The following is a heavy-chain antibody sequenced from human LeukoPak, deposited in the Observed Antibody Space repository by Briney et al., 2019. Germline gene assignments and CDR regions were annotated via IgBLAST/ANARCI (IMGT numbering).Heavy chain of an antibody. J-gene: IGHJ4*02. CDR1: GGSISSYY. CDR3: ARGVGATDFDY. CDR2: IYYTGST. Sequence: SETLSLTCSVSGGSISSYYWSWIRQLPGKGLEWIGYIYYTGSTNYNPSLKSRVTISVDTSKNQFSLKLSSVTAADTAVYYCARGVGATDFDYWGQGTLVTVSS. D-gene: IGHD1-26*01. V-gene: IGHV4-59*01.